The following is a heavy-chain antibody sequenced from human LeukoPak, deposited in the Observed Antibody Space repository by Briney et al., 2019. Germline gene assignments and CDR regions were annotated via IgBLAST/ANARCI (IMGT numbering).Heavy chain of an antibody. V-gene: IGHV3-21*01. Sequence: KAGGSLRPSCAASGFTFSSYSMNWVRQAPGKGLEWVSSISSSSSYIYYADSVKGRFTISRDNAKNSLYLQMNSQRAEDTAVYYCARVAWNPGYYYMDVWGKGTTVTVSS. J-gene: IGHJ6*03. CDR1: GFTFSSYS. CDR3: ARVAWNPGYYYMDV. CDR2: ISSSSSYI. D-gene: IGHD1-1*01.